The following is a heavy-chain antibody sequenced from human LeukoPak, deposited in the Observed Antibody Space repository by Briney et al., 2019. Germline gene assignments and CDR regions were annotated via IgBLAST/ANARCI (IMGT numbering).Heavy chain of an antibody. D-gene: IGHD3-10*01. CDR1: GFTFSSYG. CDR2: IRYDGSNK. V-gene: IGHV3-30*02. Sequence: GGSPRLSCAASGFTFSSYGMHWVRQAPGKGLEWVAFIRYDGSNKYYADSVKGRFTISRDNSKNTLYLQMNSLRAEDTAVYYCAKETGGRQGLDYWGQGTLVTVSS. J-gene: IGHJ4*02. CDR3: AKETGGRQGLDY.